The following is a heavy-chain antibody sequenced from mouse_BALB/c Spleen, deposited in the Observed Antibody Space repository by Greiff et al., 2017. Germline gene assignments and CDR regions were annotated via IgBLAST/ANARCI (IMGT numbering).Heavy chain of an antibody. CDR3: ARGILAY. CDR1: GFSLTSYG. J-gene: IGHJ3*01. V-gene: IGHV2-2*02. CDR2: IWSGGST. Sequence: VQRVESGPGLVQPSQSLSITCTVSGFSLTSYGVHWVRQSPGKGLEWLGVIWSGGSTDYNAAFISRLSISKDNSKSQVFFKMNSLQANDTAIYYCARGILAYWGQGTLVTVSA.